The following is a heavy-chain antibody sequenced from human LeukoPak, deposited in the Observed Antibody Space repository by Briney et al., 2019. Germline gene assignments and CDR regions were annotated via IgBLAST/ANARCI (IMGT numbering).Heavy chain of an antibody. J-gene: IGHJ6*04. CDR3: ARDGGYCSGDSCSTYYYYGMDV. Sequence: ASVKVSCKASGYTFTSYYMHWVRQAPGQGLEWMGIINPSGGSTSYAQKFQGRVTMTGDTSTSTVYMELSSLRSEDTAVYYCARDGGYCSGDSCSTYYYYGMDVWGKGTTVTVSS. D-gene: IGHD2-15*01. CDR2: INPSGGST. V-gene: IGHV1-46*01. CDR1: GYTFTSYY.